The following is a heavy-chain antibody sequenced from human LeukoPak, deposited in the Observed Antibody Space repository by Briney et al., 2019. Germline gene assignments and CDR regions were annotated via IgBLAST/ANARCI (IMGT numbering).Heavy chain of an antibody. CDR1: GGSSSGYY. J-gene: IGHJ4*02. CDR2: INHSGST. D-gene: IGHD3-3*01. V-gene: IGHV4-34*01. CDR3: ASSDFWSGYYFDY. Sequence: SETLSLTCAVYGGSSSGYYWSWIRQPPGKGLEWIGEINHSGSTNYNPSLKSRVTISVDTSKNQFSLKLSSVTAADTAVYYCASSDFWSGYYFDYWGQGTLVTVSS.